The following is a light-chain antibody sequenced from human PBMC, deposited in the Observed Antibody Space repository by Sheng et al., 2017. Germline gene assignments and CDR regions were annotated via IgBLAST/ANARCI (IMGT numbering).Light chain of an antibody. V-gene: IGKV3-11*01. CDR1: QSVSSS. J-gene: IGKJ1*01. CDR2: DAS. CDR3: QHYGTSPGGA. Sequence: EIVLTQSPDTLSLSPGERATLSCRASQSVSSSLAWYQQKPGQAPRLLIYDASNRATGIPARFSGSGSGTAFTLTISRLEPDDFAVYYCQHYGTSPGGAFGQGTKVEIK.